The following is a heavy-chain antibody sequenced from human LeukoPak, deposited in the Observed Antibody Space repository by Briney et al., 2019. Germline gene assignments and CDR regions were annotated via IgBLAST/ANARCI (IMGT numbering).Heavy chain of an antibody. D-gene: IGHD3-9*01. CDR3: ARDLRGSIVRYFDY. V-gene: IGHV3-23*01. CDR2: ISSSGVTT. J-gene: IGHJ4*02. CDR1: GFTFSNYA. Sequence: GGSLRLSCAASGFTFSNYAINWVRQAPGKGLEWISTISSSGVTTYYADSVKGRFTISRDNSKNTLFLQVNSLRAEDTAVYYCARDLRGSIVRYFDYWGQGTLVTVSS.